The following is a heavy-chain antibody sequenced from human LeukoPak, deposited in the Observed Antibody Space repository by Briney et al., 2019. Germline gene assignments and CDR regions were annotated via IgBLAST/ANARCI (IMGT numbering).Heavy chain of an antibody. CDR1: GDSFSSSCAG. CDR2: TDYSSKWYN. J-gene: IGHJ4*02. CDR3: ARGKMGTGIDY. Sequence: SQTLSLTCAVSGDSFSSSCAGWIWLRQWPSRGLDWLRRTDYSSKWYNNYAVSEKSRTIINPDTSKNRFSLQVDSVTPEDTAVYYCARGKMGTGIDYWGQGTQVTVSS. D-gene: IGHD3-10*01. V-gene: IGHV6-1*01.